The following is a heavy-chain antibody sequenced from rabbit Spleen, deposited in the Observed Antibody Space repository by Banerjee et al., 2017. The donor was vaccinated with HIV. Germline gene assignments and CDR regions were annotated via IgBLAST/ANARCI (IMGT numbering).Heavy chain of an antibody. CDR1: GFDVRQYG. CDR2: IDPIFGVS. J-gene: IGHJ3*01. Sequence: QEHLVESGGGLVQPGGSLKLSCKVSGFDVRQYGVTWVRQAPGKGLEWIGYIDPIFGVSYYASWVNGRFTISSHDAQNTLYLQLNSLTAADTATYFCARDDGLGGYGAPRLWGQGTLVTVS. V-gene: IGHV1S8*01. CDR3: ARDDGLGGYGAPRL. D-gene: IGHD1-1*01.